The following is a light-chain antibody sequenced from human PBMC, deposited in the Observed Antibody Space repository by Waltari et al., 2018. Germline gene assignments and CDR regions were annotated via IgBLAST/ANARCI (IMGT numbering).Light chain of an antibody. CDR2: GNA. CDR3: APWDDSLNGIL. J-gene: IGLJ3*02. Sequence: QSVLTQPPSASGTPGQRVTISCSGSNSNIGSNTVNWYQQLPGTAPKLLIYGNAQRPSGVPDRFSGSKSGTSASLAISGLQSEDEAVYYCAPWDDSLNGILFGGGTKLAVL. CDR1: NSNIGSNT. V-gene: IGLV1-44*01.